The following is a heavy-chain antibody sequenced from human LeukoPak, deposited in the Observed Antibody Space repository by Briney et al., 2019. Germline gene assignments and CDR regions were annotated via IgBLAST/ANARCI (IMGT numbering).Heavy chain of an antibody. CDR2: ISYDGSNK. D-gene: IGHD5-18*01. CDR1: GFTFSGYA. CDR3: ARGGSSYGSTLDY. V-gene: IGHV3-30-3*01. J-gene: IGHJ4*02. Sequence: GRSLRLSCAASGFTFSGYAMHWVRQAPGKGLEWVAVISYDGSNKYYADSVKGRFTISRDNSKNTLYLQMNSLRAEDTAVYYCARGGSSYGSTLDYWGQGTLVTVSS.